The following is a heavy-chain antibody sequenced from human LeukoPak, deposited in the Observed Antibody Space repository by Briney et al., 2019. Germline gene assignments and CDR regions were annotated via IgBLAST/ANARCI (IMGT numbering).Heavy chain of an antibody. Sequence: QSGGSLRLSCAASGFTFSSYEMNWVRQAPGKGLEWVSYISSSGSTIYYADSVKGRFTISRDNAKYSLYLQMNSLRAEDTAVYYCAELGITMIGGVWGKGTTVTISS. J-gene: IGHJ6*04. D-gene: IGHD3-10*02. V-gene: IGHV3-48*03. CDR3: AELGITMIGGV. CDR1: GFTFSSYE. CDR2: ISSSGSTI.